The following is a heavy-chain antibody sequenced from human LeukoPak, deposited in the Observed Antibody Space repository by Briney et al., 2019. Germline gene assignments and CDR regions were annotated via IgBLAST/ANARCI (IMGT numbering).Heavy chain of an antibody. CDR1: GYTLTELS. J-gene: IGHJ1*01. V-gene: IGHV1-24*01. CDR2: FDPEDGET. CDR3: ATHYGDYVYFQH. D-gene: IGHD4-17*01. Sequence: ASVKVSCKVSGYTLTELSMHWVRQAPGKGLEWMGGFDPEDGETIYAQKFQGRVTMTEDTSTDTAYMELSSLRPEDTAVYYCATHYGDYVYFQHWGQGTLVTVSS.